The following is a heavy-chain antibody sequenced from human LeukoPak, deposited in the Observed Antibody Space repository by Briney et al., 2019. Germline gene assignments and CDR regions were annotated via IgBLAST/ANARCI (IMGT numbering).Heavy chain of an antibody. J-gene: IGHJ5*02. CDR1: GFTFDDYA. CDR3: AKSSGRGSYDWFDP. CDR2: ISWNSGSI. D-gene: IGHD1-26*01. Sequence: GGSLRLSCAASGFTFDDYAMHWVRQAPGKGLEWVSGISWNSGSIGYADSVKSRFTISRDNAKNSLYLQMNSLRAEDTALYYCAKSSGRGSYDWFDPWGQGTLVTVSS. V-gene: IGHV3-9*01.